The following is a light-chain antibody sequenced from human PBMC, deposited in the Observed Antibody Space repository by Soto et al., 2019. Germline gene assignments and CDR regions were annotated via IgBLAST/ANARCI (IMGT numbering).Light chain of an antibody. J-gene: IGLJ2*01. Sequence: QSVLIQPPSASGTPGQRVTISCSGSSSNIGSNYVYWYQQLPGTAPKLLIYKNNQRPSGVPDRFSGSKSGTSASLAISGLRSEDEADYYCAAWDDSLRRPVFGGGTKLTV. CDR3: AAWDDSLRRPV. CDR2: KNN. CDR1: SSNIGSNY. V-gene: IGLV1-47*01.